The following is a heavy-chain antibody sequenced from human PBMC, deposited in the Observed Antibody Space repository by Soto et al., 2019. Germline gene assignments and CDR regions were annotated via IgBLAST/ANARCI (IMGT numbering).Heavy chain of an antibody. V-gene: IGHV1-18*04. CDR2: ISAYNGNT. Sequence: SVKVSCKASGYTFTSYGISWVRQAPGQGLEWTGWISAYNGNTNYAQKLQGRVTMTTDTSTSTVYMELRSLRSDDTAVYYCARDRRGSSRSGFDYWGQGTLVTVSS. CDR1: GYTFTSYG. CDR3: ARDRRGSSRSGFDY. D-gene: IGHD6-6*01. J-gene: IGHJ4*02.